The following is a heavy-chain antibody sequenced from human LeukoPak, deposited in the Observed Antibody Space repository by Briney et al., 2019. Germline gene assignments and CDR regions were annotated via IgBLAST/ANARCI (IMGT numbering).Heavy chain of an antibody. D-gene: IGHD3-22*01. CDR1: GGTFSSYA. CDR2: IIPILGIA. Sequence: ASVKVSCKASGGTFSSYAISWVRQAPGQGLEWMGRIIPILGIANYAQKFQGGVTITADKSTSTAYMELSSLRSEDTAVYYCARTVDYYDSSGYNDYWGQGTLVTVSS. V-gene: IGHV1-69*04. CDR3: ARTVDYYDSSGYNDY. J-gene: IGHJ4*02.